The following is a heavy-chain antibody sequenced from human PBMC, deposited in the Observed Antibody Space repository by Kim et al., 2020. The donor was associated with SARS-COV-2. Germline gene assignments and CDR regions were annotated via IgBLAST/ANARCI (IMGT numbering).Heavy chain of an antibody. D-gene: IGHD4-17*01. Sequence: SVKVSCKAPGDTFNRYAISWVRQAPGQRPEWMGRIIPLIGTTNYAQNFQGRVTITADRSTATVYMELSSLRSDDTATFYCVVYSDPDYWGQETLVTVSS. J-gene: IGHJ4*02. V-gene: IGHV1-69*04. CDR1: GDTFNRYA. CDR2: IIPLIGTT. CDR3: VVYSDPDY.